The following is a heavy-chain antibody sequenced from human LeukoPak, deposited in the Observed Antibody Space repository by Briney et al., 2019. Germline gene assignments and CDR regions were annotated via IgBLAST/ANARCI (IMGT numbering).Heavy chain of an antibody. Sequence: SETLSLTCAVFGWLFSDYYWSWIRRPPGKGLEWLGEINHSGSANYMPSLKSRVSISVDTSKNQFSLRLSSVTAADTAFYYCARGRFGGHSYYYMDVWGKGTAVTVSS. CDR2: INHSGSA. J-gene: IGHJ6*03. CDR3: ARGRFGGHSYYYMDV. CDR1: GWLFSDYY. V-gene: IGHV4-34*01. D-gene: IGHD3-3*01.